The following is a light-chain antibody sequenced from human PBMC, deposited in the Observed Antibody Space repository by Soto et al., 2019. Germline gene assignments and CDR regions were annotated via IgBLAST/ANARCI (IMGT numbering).Light chain of an antibody. CDR3: QQYDNLPLT. V-gene: IGKV1-33*01. Sequence: TQPPGTLCLSPGERATLSCRASQSVSNNYLAWYQQKPGKAPKLLIYDASNLETGVPSRFSGSGSGTDFTFTISSLQPEDIATYYCQQYDNLPLTFGGGTKVDIK. CDR2: DAS. CDR1: QSVSNNY. J-gene: IGKJ4*01.